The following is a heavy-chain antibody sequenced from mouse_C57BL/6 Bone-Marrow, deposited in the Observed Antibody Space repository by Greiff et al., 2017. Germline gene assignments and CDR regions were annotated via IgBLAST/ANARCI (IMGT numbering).Heavy chain of an antibody. J-gene: IGHJ4*01. D-gene: IGHD2-5*01. CDR3: ARRGIVPYYAMDY. V-gene: IGHV5-6*02. CDR1: GFTFSSYG. Sequence: EVKLVESGGDLVKPGGSLKLSCAASGFTFSSYGMSWVRQTPDKRLEWVATISSGGSYTYYPDSVKGRFTISRDNAKNTLYLQMRSLKSEDTAKYYCARRGIVPYYAMDYWGQGNSVTVSS. CDR2: ISSGGSYT.